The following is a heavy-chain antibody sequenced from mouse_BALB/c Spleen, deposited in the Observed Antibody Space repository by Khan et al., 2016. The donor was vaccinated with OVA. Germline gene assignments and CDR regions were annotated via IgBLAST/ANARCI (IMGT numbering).Heavy chain of an antibody. D-gene: IGHD1-1*01. CDR1: GYTFTNYW. V-gene: IGHV1-7*01. Sequence: QVQLKQSGAELAKPGASVKMSCKASGYTFTNYWMHWVKQRPGQGLEWIGYINPSTGYSEYNQKFKDKATLTADKSSSTAYIQLSSLSSEDSAVYFCARENYDGRTCYAMDYWGQGTSVTVSS. CDR3: ARENYDGRTCYAMDY. CDR2: INPSTGYS. J-gene: IGHJ4*01.